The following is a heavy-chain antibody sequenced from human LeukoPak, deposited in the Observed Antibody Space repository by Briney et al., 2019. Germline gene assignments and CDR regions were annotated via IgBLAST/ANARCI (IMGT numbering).Heavy chain of an antibody. D-gene: IGHD3-22*01. Sequence: GGSLRLSCAASGFTFSDYWIHWVRQAPGKGLVWVSRINTDGSITNYADSVKGRFSISRDNAKNTLYLQMSSLRAEDTAVYYCAKDYYYDPVDAFDVWGQGTMVSVSS. V-gene: IGHV3-74*01. J-gene: IGHJ3*01. CDR2: INTDGSIT. CDR1: GFTFSDYW. CDR3: AKDYYYDPVDAFDV.